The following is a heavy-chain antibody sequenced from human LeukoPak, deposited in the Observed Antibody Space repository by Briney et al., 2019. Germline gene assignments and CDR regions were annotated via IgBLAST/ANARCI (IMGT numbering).Heavy chain of an antibody. J-gene: IGHJ4*02. CDR3: ARAGSRRYSSSSVGFDY. V-gene: IGHV3-7*01. Sequence: GGSLRLSCAASGFTFSSYWMSWVRQAPGKGLEWVANIKRDGSEKYYVDSVKGRFTISRDNVKNSLYLQMNSLRGEDTAVYYCARAGSRRYSSSSVGFDYWGQGTLVTVSS. D-gene: IGHD6-6*01. CDR1: GFTFSSYW. CDR2: IKRDGSEK.